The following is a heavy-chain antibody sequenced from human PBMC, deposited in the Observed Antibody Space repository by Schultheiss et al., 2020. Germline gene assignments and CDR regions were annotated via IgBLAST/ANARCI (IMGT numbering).Heavy chain of an antibody. CDR1: GGSISSGGYY. Sequence: SETLSLTCTVSGGSISSGGYYWSWIRQHPGKGLEWIGYIYYSGSTYYNPSLKSRVTISVDTSKNQFSLKLSSVTAADTAVYYCARGRSQRYCSSTSCYTWGYYYGMDVGGQGTTVTVSS. J-gene: IGHJ6*02. V-gene: IGHV4-31*03. CDR2: IYYSGST. CDR3: ARGRSQRYCSSTSCYTWGYYYGMDV. D-gene: IGHD2-2*02.